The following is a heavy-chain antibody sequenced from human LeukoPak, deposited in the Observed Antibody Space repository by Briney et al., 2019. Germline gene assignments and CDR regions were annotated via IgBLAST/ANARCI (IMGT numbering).Heavy chain of an antibody. J-gene: IGHJ5*02. CDR2: ISSSGSTI. V-gene: IGHV3-48*03. CDR3: ARDRSNVAATDGWFDP. Sequence: GGSLRLSCAASGFTFSSYEMNWVRQAPGKGLEWVSYISSSGSTIYYADSVKGRFTISRDNAKNSLYLQMNSLRAEDTAVYYCARDRSNVAATDGWFDPWGQGTLVTVSS. CDR1: GFTFSSYE. D-gene: IGHD6-13*01.